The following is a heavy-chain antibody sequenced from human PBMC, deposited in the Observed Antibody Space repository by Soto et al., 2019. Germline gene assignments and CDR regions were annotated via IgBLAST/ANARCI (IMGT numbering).Heavy chain of an antibody. CDR1: GFTFSSYW. J-gene: IGHJ4*02. Sequence: GGSLRLSCAASGFTFSSYWMSWVRQAPGKGLEWVANIKQDGSEKYYVDSVKGRFTISRDNAKNSLYLQMNSLRAEDTAVYYCARDLYYGSGSYYYFDYWGRGTLVTVSS. V-gene: IGHV3-7*03. CDR3: ARDLYYGSGSYYYFDY. CDR2: IKQDGSEK. D-gene: IGHD3-10*01.